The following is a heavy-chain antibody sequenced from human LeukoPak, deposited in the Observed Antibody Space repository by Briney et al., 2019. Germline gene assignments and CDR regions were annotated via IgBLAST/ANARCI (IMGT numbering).Heavy chain of an antibody. CDR2: IYHSGSGST. CDR3: ARQRGRFLEWLPSGYFDY. D-gene: IGHD3-3*01. J-gene: IGHJ4*02. V-gene: IGHV4-30-2*03. CDR1: GGSISSGGHS. Sequence: PSQTLSLTCSVSGGSISSGGHSWSWIRQPPGKGLEWIGYIYHSGSGSTYYNPSLKSRVTISVDTSKNQFSLKLSSVTAADTAVYYCARQRGRFLEWLPSGYFDYWGQGTLVTVSS.